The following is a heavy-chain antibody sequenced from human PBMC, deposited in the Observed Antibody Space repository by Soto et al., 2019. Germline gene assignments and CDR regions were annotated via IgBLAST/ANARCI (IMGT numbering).Heavy chain of an antibody. Sequence: ASVRVSCKASGGTFSSYAISWVRQAPGQGLEWMGGIIPIFGTANYAQKFQGRVTITADESTSTAYMELSSLRSEDTAVYYCARDRLYYDILTGYYNRGYFDLWGRGTLVTVSS. D-gene: IGHD3-9*01. J-gene: IGHJ2*01. CDR3: ARDRLYYDILTGYYNRGYFDL. CDR1: GGTFSSYA. V-gene: IGHV1-69*13. CDR2: IIPIFGTA.